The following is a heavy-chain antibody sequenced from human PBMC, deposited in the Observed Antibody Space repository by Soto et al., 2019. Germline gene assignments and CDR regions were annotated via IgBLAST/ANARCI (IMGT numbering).Heavy chain of an antibody. J-gene: IGHJ3*02. V-gene: IGHV1-18*01. CDR3: AMTMTDYYDVAAFDI. CDR2: ISAYNGNT. CDR1: GYTFTSYG. D-gene: IGHD3-22*01. Sequence: PTASVKVSCKASGYTFTSYGISWVRQAPGQGLEWMGWISAYNGNTNHAQKLQGRVTMTTDTSTSTAYMELRSLRSDDTAVYYCAMTMTDYYDVAAFDIWGQGTMVTVSS.